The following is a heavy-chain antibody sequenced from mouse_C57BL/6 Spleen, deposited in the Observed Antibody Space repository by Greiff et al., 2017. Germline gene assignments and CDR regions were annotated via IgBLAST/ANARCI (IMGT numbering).Heavy chain of an antibody. CDR2: IRNKANGYTT. Sequence: EVQGVESGGGLVQPGGSLSLSCAASGFTFTDYYMSWVRQPPGKALEWLGFIRNKANGYTTEYSASVKGRFTISRDNSQSILYLQMNALRAEDSATYYCARYTTSWYFDYWGQGTTLTVSS. J-gene: IGHJ2*01. D-gene: IGHD1-1*01. CDR1: GFTFTDYY. CDR3: ARYTTSWYFDY. V-gene: IGHV7-3*01.